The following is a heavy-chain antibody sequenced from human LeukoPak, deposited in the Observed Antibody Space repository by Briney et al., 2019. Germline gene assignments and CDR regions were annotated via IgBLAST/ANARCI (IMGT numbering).Heavy chain of an antibody. CDR2: IYYSGST. V-gene: IGHV4-59*01. D-gene: IGHD3-16*01. CDR1: GGSISSYY. Sequence: SETLSLTCTVSGGSISSYYWNWIRQPPGKGLEWIGYIYYSGSTNYNPSLKSRVTISVDTSKNQFSLNLTSVTAADTAVYYCARFTPQGYGWGGYNRFNPWGQGTLVTVSS. J-gene: IGHJ5*02. CDR3: ARFTPQGYGWGGYNRFNP.